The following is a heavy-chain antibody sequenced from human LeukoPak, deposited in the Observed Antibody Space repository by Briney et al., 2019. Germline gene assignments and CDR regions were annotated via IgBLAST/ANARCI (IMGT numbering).Heavy chain of an antibody. D-gene: IGHD3-10*01. CDR1: GYTFTDYY. CDR2: INPNSDYT. V-gene: IGHV1-2*02. CDR3: ARDRGAMVRGVIMGSY. J-gene: IGHJ4*02. Sequence: ASVRVSCKASGYTFTDYYIHWVRQAPGQGLEWMGWINPNSDYTFYAQKFQGRVTMTRDTSISTAYMELSRLRSDDTAVYYCARDRGAMVRGVIMGSYWGQGTLVTVSS.